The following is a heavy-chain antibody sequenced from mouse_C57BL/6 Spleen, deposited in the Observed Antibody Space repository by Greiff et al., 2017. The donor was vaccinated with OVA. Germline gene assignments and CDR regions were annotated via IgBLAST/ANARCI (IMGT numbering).Heavy chain of an antibody. J-gene: IGHJ1*03. CDR1: GFTFSSYA. CDR2: ISDGGSYT. Sequence: EVMLVESGGGLVKPGGSLKLSCAASGFTFSSYAMSWVRQTPEKRLEWVATISDGGSYTYYPDNVKGRFTISRDNAKNNLYLQMSHLKSEDTAMYYCARDPSTVVEGLYWYFDVWGTGTTVTVSS. V-gene: IGHV5-4*01. CDR3: ARDPSTVVEGLYWYFDV. D-gene: IGHD1-1*01.